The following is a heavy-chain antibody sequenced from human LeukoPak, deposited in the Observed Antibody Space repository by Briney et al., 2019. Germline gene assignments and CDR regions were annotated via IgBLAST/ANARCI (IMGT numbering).Heavy chain of an antibody. J-gene: IGHJ4*02. CDR3: ASAGAVVPAVYFDY. D-gene: IGHD2-2*01. Sequence: GGSLRLSCAASGFTFSSYWMHWVRQAPGKGLVWVSRINSDGSSTSYADSVKGRFTISRDNAQNTLYLQMNSLRAEDTAVYCCASAGAVVPAVYFDYWGQGTLVTVSS. V-gene: IGHV3-74*01. CDR2: INSDGSST. CDR1: GFTFSSYW.